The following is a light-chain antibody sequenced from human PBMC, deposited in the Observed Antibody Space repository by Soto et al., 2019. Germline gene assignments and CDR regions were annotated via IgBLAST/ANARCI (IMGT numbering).Light chain of an antibody. Sequence: QSVLTQPASVSGSPGQSITISCTGSSSDIGSYDRVSWYQRHPGKAFKLIIYEDTRRPSGISNRFSGSKSGNTASLTIFGLQAEDEADYYSCSYAGSSIFVVFGGGTKLTVL. CDR2: EDT. J-gene: IGLJ2*01. CDR1: SSDIGSYDR. CDR3: CSYAGSSIFVV. V-gene: IGLV2-23*02.